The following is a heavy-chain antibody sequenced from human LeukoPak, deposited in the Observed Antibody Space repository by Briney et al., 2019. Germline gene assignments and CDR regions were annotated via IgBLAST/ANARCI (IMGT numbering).Heavy chain of an antibody. D-gene: IGHD6-13*01. CDR3: AKGVNGYSSSWYDY. CDR2: ISVSGGTT. CDR1: GFTFNSYA. V-gene: IGHV3-23*01. Sequence: PGGSLRLSCAASGFTFNSYAMTWVRQAPGKGLEWVSAISVSGGTTDYADSVKGRFTISRDNSKNTLYLQMNSLRAVDTAVYFCAKGVNGYSSSWYDYWGQGTLVTVSS. J-gene: IGHJ4*02.